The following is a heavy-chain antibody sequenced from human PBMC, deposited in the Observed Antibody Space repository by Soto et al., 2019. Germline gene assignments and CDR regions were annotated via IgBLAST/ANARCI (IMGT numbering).Heavy chain of an antibody. V-gene: IGHV3-48*01. Sequence: EVQLVESGGELVQPGGSLRLSCAASGFNFPTYAMNWVRQAPGKGLEWLSFIHMTHNVIFYADSVRGRFTISIDNAKDSLYLQTNSLGAEDTAVYYCVSDPAGELDFDYWGQGTLVTVSS. CDR2: IHMTHNVI. D-gene: IGHD4-17*01. CDR3: VSDPAGELDFDY. J-gene: IGHJ4*02. CDR1: GFNFPTYA.